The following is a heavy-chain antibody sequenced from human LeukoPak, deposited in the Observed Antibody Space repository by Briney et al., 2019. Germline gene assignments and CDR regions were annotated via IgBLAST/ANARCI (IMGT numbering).Heavy chain of an antibody. V-gene: IGHV3-23*01. Sequence: GGSLRLSCAASGFTFSSYAMSWVRQAPGKGLEWVSAISGSGGSTYYADSVKGRFTISRDNSKNTLYLQMNSLRAEDTAVYYCAKSWAENHGRIYDSSVFDYWGQGTLVTVSS. CDR3: AKSWAENHGRIYDSSVFDY. D-gene: IGHD3-22*01. CDR2: ISGSGGST. J-gene: IGHJ4*02. CDR1: GFTFSSYA.